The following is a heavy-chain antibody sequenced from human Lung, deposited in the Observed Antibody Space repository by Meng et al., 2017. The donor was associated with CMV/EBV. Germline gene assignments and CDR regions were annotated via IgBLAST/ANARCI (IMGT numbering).Heavy chain of an antibody. D-gene: IGHD1-14*01. Sequence: LHLLHCGLLLRNPSEALTLTCPVSGGSISSSSYSWASIRQPPGEGLEWIGSVVYSGTTYYTSSLKSRVSISVDTSKNQFSLKLSSVTAADTAVYYCARHHHSPTFDYWGQGTLVTVSS. CDR1: GGSISSSSYS. V-gene: IGHV4-39*01. CDR3: ARHHHSPTFDY. CDR2: VVYSGTT. J-gene: IGHJ4*02.